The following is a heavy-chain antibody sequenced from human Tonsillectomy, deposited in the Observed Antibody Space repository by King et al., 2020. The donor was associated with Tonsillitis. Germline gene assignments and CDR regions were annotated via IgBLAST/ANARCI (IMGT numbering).Heavy chain of an antibody. CDR3: ARVAGTYGGFGQLYFDY. J-gene: IGHJ4*02. D-gene: IGHD2-8*01. CDR1: GGSISTYY. V-gene: IGHV4-59*01. CDR2: IYYSEST. Sequence: VQLQESGPGLVKPSETLSLTCTVSGGSISTYYWSWIRQTPGKGLEWIGYIYYSESTNYNPSLKSRVTISLDTSKNQFSLKLSSVTAADTAVYYCARVAGTYGGFGQLYFDYWGQGTLVTVS.